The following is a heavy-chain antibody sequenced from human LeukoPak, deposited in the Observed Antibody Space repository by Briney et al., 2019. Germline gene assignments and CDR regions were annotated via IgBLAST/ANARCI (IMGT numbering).Heavy chain of an antibody. D-gene: IGHD2-2*01. CDR3: ANHLACGSTSCPPFDD. CDR1: GFTFSTYW. V-gene: IGHV3-48*04. Sequence: PGGSLRLSCAASGFTFSTYWMSWVRQAPGKGLEWVSYISSSSSTIYYADSVKGRFFISRDNAKNSLYLQMNSLRAEDTAVYYCANHLACGSTSCPPFDDWGQGTLVTVSS. CDR2: ISSSSSTI. J-gene: IGHJ4*02.